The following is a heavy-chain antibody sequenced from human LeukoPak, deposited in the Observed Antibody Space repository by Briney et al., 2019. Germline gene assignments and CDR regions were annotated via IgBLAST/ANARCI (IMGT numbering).Heavy chain of an antibody. CDR2: ISSSSSYI. CDR3: ARVHSSGYYNAFDI. D-gene: IGHD3-22*01. CDR1: GFTFSSYS. V-gene: IGHV3-21*01. Sequence: GGSLRLSCAASGFTFSSYSMNWVRQAPGKGLEWVLSISSSSSYIYYADSVKGRFTISRDNAKNSLYLQMNSLRAEDTAVYYCARVHSSGYYNAFDIWGQGTMVTVSS. J-gene: IGHJ3*02.